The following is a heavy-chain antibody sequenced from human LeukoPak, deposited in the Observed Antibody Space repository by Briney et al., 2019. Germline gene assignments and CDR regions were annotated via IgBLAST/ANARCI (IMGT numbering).Heavy chain of an antibody. CDR1: GYTFTSYG. D-gene: IGHD6-19*01. Sequence: GASVKVSCKASGYTFTSYGISWVRQAPGQGLEWMGWTSAYNGNTNYAQKLQGRVTTTTDTSTSTAYMELRSLRSDDTAVYYCARYSIAVVDYYYYMDVWGKGTTVTVSS. J-gene: IGHJ6*03. CDR3: ARYSIAVVDYYYYMDV. V-gene: IGHV1-18*01. CDR2: TSAYNGNT.